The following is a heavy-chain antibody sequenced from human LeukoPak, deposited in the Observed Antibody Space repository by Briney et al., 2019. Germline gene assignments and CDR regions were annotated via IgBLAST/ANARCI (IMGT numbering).Heavy chain of an antibody. CDR1: GGSFSGYY. J-gene: IGHJ4*02. CDR3: ARQGTGGLY. Sequence: SETLSLTCAVYGGSFSGYYWSWIRQPPGKGLEWIGEINHSGSTNYNPSLKSRVTISVDTSKNQFSLKLTSVTAADTAVYYCARQGTGGLYWGQGTLVTVSS. CDR2: INHSGST. V-gene: IGHV4-34*01. D-gene: IGHD2-8*02.